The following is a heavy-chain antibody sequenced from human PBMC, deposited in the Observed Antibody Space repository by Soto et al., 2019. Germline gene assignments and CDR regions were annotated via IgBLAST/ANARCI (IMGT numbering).Heavy chain of an antibody. J-gene: IGHJ4*02. V-gene: IGHV1-24*01. CDR2: FDPEAGEK. CDR1: GYSFT. D-gene: IGHD3-22*01. CDR3: ATLYDSSGFHRGYYFDS. Sequence: PGESLKISCKGSGYSFTSYWLRQGPGKALEWIGGFDPEAGEKIFSQKFQGRVITTEDTSTDFAYMELTSLTSDDTAVYYCATLYDSSGFHRGYYFDSWGQGTLVTLL.